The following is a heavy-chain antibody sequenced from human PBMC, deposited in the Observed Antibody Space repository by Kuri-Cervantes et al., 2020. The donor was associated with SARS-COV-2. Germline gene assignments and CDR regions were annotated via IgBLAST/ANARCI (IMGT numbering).Heavy chain of an antibody. V-gene: IGHV4-30-4*01. D-gene: IGHD3-3*01. CDR3: ARHANDFWSGYYSNWFDP. Sequence: SETLSLTCTVSGGSTSSGGHCWSWVRQSPGKGLEWIGYIYSSGSTYYNPSLESRLTISIDTSKNQFSLKLSSVTAADTAVYYCARHANDFWSGYYSNWFDPWGQGTLVTVSS. CDR1: GGSTSSGGHC. CDR2: IYSSGST. J-gene: IGHJ5*02.